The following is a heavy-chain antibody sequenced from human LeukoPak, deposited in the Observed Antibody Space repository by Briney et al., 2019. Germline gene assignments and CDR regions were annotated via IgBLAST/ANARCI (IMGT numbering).Heavy chain of an antibody. D-gene: IGHD5-24*01. Sequence: PGAPVKVSCKASGYTFTGYYMHWVRQAPGQGLEWMGWINPNSGGTNYAQKFQGRVTMTRDTSISTAYMELSRLRSDDTAVYYCARSKGKVERIDYWGQGTLVTVSS. CDR1: GYTFTGYY. CDR2: INPNSGGT. J-gene: IGHJ4*02. V-gene: IGHV1-2*02. CDR3: ARSKGKVERIDY.